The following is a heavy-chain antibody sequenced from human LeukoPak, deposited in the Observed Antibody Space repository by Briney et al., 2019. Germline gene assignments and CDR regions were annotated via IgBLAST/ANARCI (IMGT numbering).Heavy chain of an antibody. CDR3: ARVVGATTLDY. CDR2: IYSGGGT. Sequence: GGSLRLSCAASGFTFSSYAMSWVRQAPGKGLEWVSVIYSGGGTYYADSVKGRFTISRDNSRNTLYLQMNSLRAEDTAVYYCARVVGATTLDYWGQGTLVTVSS. CDR1: GFTFSSYA. V-gene: IGHV3-23*03. J-gene: IGHJ4*02. D-gene: IGHD1-26*01.